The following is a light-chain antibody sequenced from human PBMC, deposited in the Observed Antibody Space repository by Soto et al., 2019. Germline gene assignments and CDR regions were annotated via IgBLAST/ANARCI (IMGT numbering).Light chain of an antibody. J-gene: IGLJ3*02. V-gene: IGLV3-27*01. Sequence: SYELTQPSSVSVSPGQTPRITCSGDVLAKKYARWFQQKPGQAPVLVIYKDSERPSGIPERFSGSSSGTTVTLTISGAQVEDEADYHCYSAADNNPVFGGGTQLTVL. CDR3: YSAADNNPV. CDR1: VLAKKY. CDR2: KDS.